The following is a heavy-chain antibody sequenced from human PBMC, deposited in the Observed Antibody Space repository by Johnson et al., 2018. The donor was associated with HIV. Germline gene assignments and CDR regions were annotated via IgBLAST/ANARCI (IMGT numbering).Heavy chain of an antibody. CDR1: GFTFSSYA. CDR2: ISYDGSNK. V-gene: IGHV3-30-3*01. CDR3: AKEGDRGAFDI. D-gene: IGHD3-16*01. Sequence: QVQLVESGGGVVQPGRSLRLSCAASGFTFSSYAMHWVRQAPGKGLEWVAVISYDGSNKYYADSVKGRFTISRDNSKNTLYLQMNSLRPDDTAVYYCAKEGDRGAFDIWGQGTMVTVSS. J-gene: IGHJ3*02.